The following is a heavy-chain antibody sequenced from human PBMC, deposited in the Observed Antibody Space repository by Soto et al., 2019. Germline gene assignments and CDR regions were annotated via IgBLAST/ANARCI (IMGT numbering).Heavy chain of an antibody. CDR1: GFTFSSYA. V-gene: IGHV3-23*01. Sequence: GGSLRLSCAASGFTFSSYAMSWVRQAPGEGLEWVSAISGSGGSTYYADSVKGRFTISRDNSKNTLYLQMNSLRAEDTAVYYCAKYYDFWSGYYGPTYYFDYWGQGTLVTVSS. J-gene: IGHJ4*02. D-gene: IGHD3-3*01. CDR2: ISGSGGST. CDR3: AKYYDFWSGYYGPTYYFDY.